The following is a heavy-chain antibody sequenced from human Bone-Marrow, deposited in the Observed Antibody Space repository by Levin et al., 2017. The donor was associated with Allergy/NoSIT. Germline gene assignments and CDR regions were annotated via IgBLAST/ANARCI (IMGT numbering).Heavy chain of an antibody. Sequence: GGSLRLSCAASGFTFSNAWMSWVRQTPGKGLEWVGRIKSKTDGGTTDYTAPVKGRFTISRDDSKNTLYLQMNSLKSEDTAVYYCTKYSSGWSFDYWGQGTLVPVS. CDR3: TKYSSGWSFDY. V-gene: IGHV3-15*01. CDR1: GFTFSNAW. J-gene: IGHJ4*02. CDR2: IKSKTDGGTT. D-gene: IGHD6-19*01.